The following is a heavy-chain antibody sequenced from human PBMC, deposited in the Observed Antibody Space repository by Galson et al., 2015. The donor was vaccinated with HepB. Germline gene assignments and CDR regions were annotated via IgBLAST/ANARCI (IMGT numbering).Heavy chain of an antibody. CDR2: TSGSGGST. V-gene: IGHV3-23*01. Sequence: SLRLSCAASGFTFSSYAMRWVRQAQGKGLEWVSATSGSGGSTYYADSVKGRFTISRDNSKHTLYLQMNSLRAEDTAVYYCAKDRGVTMVRGGVVWGQGTLVTVSS. D-gene: IGHD3-10*01. CDR1: GFTFSSYA. CDR3: AKDRGVTMVRGGVV. J-gene: IGHJ4*02.